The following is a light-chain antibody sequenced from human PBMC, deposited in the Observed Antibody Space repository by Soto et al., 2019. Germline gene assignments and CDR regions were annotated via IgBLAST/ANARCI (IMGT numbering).Light chain of an antibody. J-gene: IGKJ4*01. V-gene: IGKV3-20*01. CDR2: RAS. CDR1: QTVSSSF. CDR3: QQYESSPLT. Sequence: EIVLTQSPDTLSLSPGARATLSCRASQTVSSSFLAWYHQKPGQAPRLLIYRASSRATGIPDRFTGSGSGTDFTLTISRLEPEDFAVYYCQQYESSPLTFGGGTKVEMK.